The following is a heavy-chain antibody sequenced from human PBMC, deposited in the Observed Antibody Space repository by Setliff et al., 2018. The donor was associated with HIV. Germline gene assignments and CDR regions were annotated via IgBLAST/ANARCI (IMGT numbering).Heavy chain of an antibody. CDR2: IYYSGST. Sequence: PSETLSLTCIVSGGSISSGGYYWSWIRQHPGKGLEWIGYIYYSGSTYYNPSLKSRVTISVDTSKNQFSLKLSSVTAADTAVYYCARDGFTNWFDPWGQGTLVTVSS. CDR3: ARDGFTNWFDP. CDR1: GGSISSGGYY. V-gene: IGHV4-31*03. J-gene: IGHJ5*02.